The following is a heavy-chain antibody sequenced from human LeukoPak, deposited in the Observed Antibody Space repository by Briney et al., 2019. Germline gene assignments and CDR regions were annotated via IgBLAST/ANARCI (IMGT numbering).Heavy chain of an antibody. CDR1: GGSISSYY. V-gene: IGHV4-59*01. D-gene: IGHD6-13*01. J-gene: IGHJ4*02. CDR3: ARGPIGYSAAAGSLYY. CDR2: IYYSGST. Sequence: PSQTLSLTCTVSGGSISSYYWSWLRQPPGKGLEWIGYIYYSGSTNYNPSLKSRVTISVDTSKNQFSLKLSSVTAADTAVYYCARGPIGYSAAAGSLYYWGQGTLVTVSS.